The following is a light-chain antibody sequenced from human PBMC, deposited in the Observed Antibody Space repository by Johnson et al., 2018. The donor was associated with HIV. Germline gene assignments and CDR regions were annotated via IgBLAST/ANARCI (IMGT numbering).Light chain of an antibody. V-gene: IGLV1-51*02. Sequence: TQPPSVSAAPGQKVTISCSGSNSNIGNNYVSWYQQLPGTAPKLLIYENNQRSSGIPDRFSGSKSGTSATLGITGLQTGDEADYYCGTWDNSLSAGVFGTGTKVTVL. CDR3: GTWDNSLSAGV. CDR2: ENN. CDR1: NSNIGNNY. J-gene: IGLJ1*01.